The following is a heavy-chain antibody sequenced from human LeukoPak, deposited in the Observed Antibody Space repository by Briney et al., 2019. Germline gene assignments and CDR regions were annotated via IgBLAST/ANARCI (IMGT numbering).Heavy chain of an antibody. CDR3: ARGDGYDRRSFDY. D-gene: IGHD5-12*01. V-gene: IGHV3-72*01. Sequence: GGSLRLSCAASGFTFSDHYMDWVRQAPGKGLEWVGRTRDKANSYTTEYAASVKGRFTISRDASKTSLYLHMNSLKAEDTAVYYCARGDGYDRRSFDYWGQGTLVTVSS. J-gene: IGHJ4*02. CDR2: TRDKANSYTT. CDR1: GFTFSDHY.